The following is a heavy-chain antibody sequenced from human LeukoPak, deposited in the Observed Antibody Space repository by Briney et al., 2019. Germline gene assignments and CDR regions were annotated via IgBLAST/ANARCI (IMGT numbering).Heavy chain of an antibody. V-gene: IGHV4-39*07. D-gene: IGHD5-24*01. CDR2: IFYSGST. CDR3: AREDGYNYWNYYYYMDV. J-gene: IGHJ6*03. Sequence: SETLSLTCTVSGGSISTSNYYWGWIRQPPGKGLEWIGNIFYSGSTYYSPSLKSRVTISLDTSRNQFSLKLTSVTAANTAVYYCAREDGYNYWNYYYYMDVWGKGTTVTVSS. CDR1: GGSISTSNYY.